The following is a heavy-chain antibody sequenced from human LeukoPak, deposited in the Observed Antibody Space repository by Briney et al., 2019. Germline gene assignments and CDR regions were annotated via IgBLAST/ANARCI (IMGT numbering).Heavy chain of an antibody. CDR3: ARDRSGLRGHDAFDI. CDR2: ISYDGSNK. Sequence: QPGGSLRLSCAASGFTFSSYAMHWVRQAPGKGLEWVAVISYDGSNKYYADSVKGRFTISRDNSKNTLYLQMNSLRAEDTAVYYCARDRSGLRGHDAFDIWGQGTMVTVSS. CDR1: GFTFSSYA. V-gene: IGHV3-30-3*01. J-gene: IGHJ3*02. D-gene: IGHD2-8*02.